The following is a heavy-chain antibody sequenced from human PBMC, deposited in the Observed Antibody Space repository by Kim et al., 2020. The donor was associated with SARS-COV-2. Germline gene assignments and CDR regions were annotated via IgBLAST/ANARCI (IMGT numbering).Heavy chain of an antibody. CDR3: ARDYVLTGYSVNGGYFDY. D-gene: IGHD3-9*01. Sequence: GGSLRLSCAASGFTFSDYYMSWIRQAPGKGLEWVSYISSSSSYTNYADSVKGRFTISRDNAKNSLYLQMNSLRAEDTAVYYCARDYVLTGYSVNGGYFDYWGQGTLVTVSS. V-gene: IGHV3-11*06. J-gene: IGHJ4*02. CDR2: ISSSSSYT. CDR1: GFTFSDYY.